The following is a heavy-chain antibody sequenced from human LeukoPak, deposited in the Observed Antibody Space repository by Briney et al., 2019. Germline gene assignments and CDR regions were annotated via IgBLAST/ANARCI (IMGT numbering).Heavy chain of an antibody. J-gene: IGHJ4*02. V-gene: IGHV3-30*03. CDR3: ARGTVAVAGTGDY. D-gene: IGHD6-19*01. Sequence: GGSLRLSCAASGFTFSSYSMNWVRQAPGKGLEWVAVISYDGSNKYYADSVKGRFTISRDNSKNTLYLQMNSLRAEDTAVYYYARGTVAVAGTGDYWGQGTLVTVSS. CDR1: GFTFSSYS. CDR2: ISYDGSNK.